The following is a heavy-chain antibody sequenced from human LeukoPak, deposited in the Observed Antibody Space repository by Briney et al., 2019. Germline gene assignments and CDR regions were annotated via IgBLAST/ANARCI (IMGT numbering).Heavy chain of an antibody. Sequence: PGGSLRLSCAASGFTFSSYSMNWVRQAPGKGLEWVSSISSSSSYIYYADSVKGRFTISRDNAKNSLYLQMNSLRAEDTAVYYCARDVLNYYDSSGYDYWGQGTLVTVSS. J-gene: IGHJ4*02. CDR3: ARDVLNYYDSSGYDY. CDR2: ISSSSSYI. V-gene: IGHV3-21*01. CDR1: GFTFSSYS. D-gene: IGHD3-22*01.